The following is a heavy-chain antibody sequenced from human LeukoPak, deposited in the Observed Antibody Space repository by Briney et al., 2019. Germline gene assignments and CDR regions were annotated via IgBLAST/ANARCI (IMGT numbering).Heavy chain of an antibody. D-gene: IGHD3-9*01. CDR3: ARGGFDILTGYYLHFDY. V-gene: IGHV4-30-2*01. CDR1: GGSISSGGYY. Sequence: SQTLSLTCTVSGGSISSGGYYWSWIRQPPGKGLEWIGEINHSGSTNYNPSLKSRVTISVDTSKNQFSLKLSSVTAAGTAVYYCARGGFDILTGYYLHFDYWGQGTLVTVSS. J-gene: IGHJ4*02. CDR2: INHSGST.